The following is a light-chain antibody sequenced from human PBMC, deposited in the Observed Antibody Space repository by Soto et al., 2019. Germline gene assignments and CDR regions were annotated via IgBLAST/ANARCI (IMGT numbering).Light chain of an antibody. Sequence: EIVMTQSPATLSVSPGERATLSCRASKSVATNLAWYQQTPGQAPRLLIYGASNRATGIPARFSGSGSGTVFTLTISSLQSVDFAVCSCQQYNNWPWTFGQGTKV. CDR1: KSVATN. CDR3: QQYNNWPWT. CDR2: GAS. J-gene: IGKJ1*01. V-gene: IGKV3-15*01.